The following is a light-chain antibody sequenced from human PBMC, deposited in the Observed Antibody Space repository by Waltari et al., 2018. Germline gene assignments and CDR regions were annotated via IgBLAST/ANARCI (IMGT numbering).Light chain of an antibody. CDR2: KDS. Sequence: SYELTQPPSVSVYPGQTARITCSGDALPKQYAYWYQQKPGQAPVGVIYKDSERPSGIPERFSGSSSGTTVTLTISGVQAGDEADYYCQSADSSGTYRVVFGGGTKLTVL. V-gene: IGLV3-25*03. J-gene: IGLJ2*01. CDR1: ALPKQY. CDR3: QSADSSGTYRVV.